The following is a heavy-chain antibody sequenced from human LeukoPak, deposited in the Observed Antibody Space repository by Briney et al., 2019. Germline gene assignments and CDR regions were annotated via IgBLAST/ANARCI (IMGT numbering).Heavy chain of an antibody. Sequence: TGGSLRLSCAASGFTFSSYRMSWVRQAPGKGLEWVANIKQDGSEKYYVDSVKGRFTISRDNAKNSLYLQMNSLRAEDTAVYYCARDGLTKDVWGQGTTVTVSS. CDR2: IKQDGSEK. D-gene: IGHD4/OR15-4a*01. J-gene: IGHJ6*02. V-gene: IGHV3-7*01. CDR1: GFTFSSYR. CDR3: ARDGLTKDV.